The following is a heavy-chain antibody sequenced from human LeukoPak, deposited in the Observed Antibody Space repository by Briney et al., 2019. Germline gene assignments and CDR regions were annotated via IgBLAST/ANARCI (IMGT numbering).Heavy chain of an antibody. CDR2: ISSSSSYI. Sequence: GGSLRLSCAASGFTFSSYSMNWVRQAPGKGLEWVSSISSSSSYIYYADSVKGRFTISRDNAKNSLYLQMNSLRAEDTAVYYCARVSGDYGDYPFDYWGQGTLVTVSS. CDR3: ARVSGDYGDYPFDY. CDR1: GFTFSSYS. J-gene: IGHJ4*02. V-gene: IGHV3-21*01. D-gene: IGHD4-17*01.